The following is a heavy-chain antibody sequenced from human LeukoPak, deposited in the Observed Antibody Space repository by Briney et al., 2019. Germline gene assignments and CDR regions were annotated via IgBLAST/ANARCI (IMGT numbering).Heavy chain of an antibody. J-gene: IGHJ4*02. Sequence: PSETLSLTCTVSGGSISSYYWSWLRQPPGKGLERIGYIYYSGSTNYNPSLKSRVTISVDTSKNQFSLKLSSVTAADTAVYYCARDRGGNEGGYFDYWGQGTLVTVSS. D-gene: IGHD4-23*01. V-gene: IGHV4-59*01. CDR3: ARDRGGNEGGYFDY. CDR1: GGSISSYY. CDR2: IYYSGST.